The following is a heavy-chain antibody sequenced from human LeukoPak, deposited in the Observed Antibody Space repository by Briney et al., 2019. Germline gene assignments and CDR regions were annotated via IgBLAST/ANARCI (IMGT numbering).Heavy chain of an antibody. Sequence: PSETLSLTCVVFGGSFSGYYWSWIRQPPGKGLEWIGEINHSGNTNYNPSLKSRVTTSVDASKNQVSLKLYSVTAADTAVYYCARGVGSGWYFYWGQGTLVTVSS. CDR1: GGSFSGYY. V-gene: IGHV4-34*01. CDR2: INHSGNT. D-gene: IGHD6-19*01. J-gene: IGHJ4*02. CDR3: ARGVGSGWYFY.